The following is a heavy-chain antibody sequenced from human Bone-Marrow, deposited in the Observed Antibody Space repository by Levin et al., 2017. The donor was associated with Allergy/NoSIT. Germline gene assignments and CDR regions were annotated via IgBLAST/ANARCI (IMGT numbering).Heavy chain of an antibody. J-gene: IGHJ3*02. CDR1: GFTFSSYA. Sequence: GESLKISCAASGFTFSSYAMSWVRQAPGKGLEWVSAISGSGGSTYYADSVKGRFTISRDNSKNTLYLQMNSLRAEDTAVYYCAKDHGITIFGVGRDAFDIWGQGTMVTVSS. CDR2: ISGSGGST. D-gene: IGHD3-3*01. V-gene: IGHV3-23*01. CDR3: AKDHGITIFGVGRDAFDI.